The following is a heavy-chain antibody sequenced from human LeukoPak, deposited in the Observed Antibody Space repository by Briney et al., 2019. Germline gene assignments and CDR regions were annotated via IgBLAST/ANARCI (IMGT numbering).Heavy chain of an antibody. V-gene: IGHV3-23*01. J-gene: IGHJ5*02. CDR1: GFTFRSYG. CDR2: LSGNGGVT. D-gene: IGHD3-22*01. Sequence: GGSLRLSCAASGFTFRSYGMSWVRQAPGKGLEWVSALSGNGGVTYYADSVKGRFTISRDNSKNTLYLQMNSLRAEDTAVYYCAKENYYDSSGYFNWFDPWGQGTLVTVSS. CDR3: AKENYYDSSGYFNWFDP.